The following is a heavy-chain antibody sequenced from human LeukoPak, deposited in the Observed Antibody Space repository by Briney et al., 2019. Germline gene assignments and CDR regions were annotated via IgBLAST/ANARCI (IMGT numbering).Heavy chain of an antibody. CDR2: ISSSASTI. CDR3: AREGNGYSYGFDY. CDR1: GFTFSSYE. V-gene: IGHV3-48*03. D-gene: IGHD5-18*01. Sequence: PGGSLRLSCAASGFTFSSYEMNWVRQAPGKGLDWVSYISSSASTIYYADSVKGRFTISRDNAKNSLYLQMNSLRAEDTAVYYCAREGNGYSYGFDYWGQGTLVTVSS. J-gene: IGHJ4*02.